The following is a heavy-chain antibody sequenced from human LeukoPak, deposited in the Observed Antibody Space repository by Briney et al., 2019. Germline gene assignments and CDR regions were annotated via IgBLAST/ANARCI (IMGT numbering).Heavy chain of an antibody. J-gene: IGHJ3*02. CDR3: ARDLVGANPGGAFDI. V-gene: IGHV4-39*07. CDR2: ISYSGST. Sequence: SETLSLTCTVSGGSISSSSYYWGWIRQPPGKGLEWIGSISYSGSTYYNPSLKSRVAISVDTSKNQFSLKLSSVTAADTAVYYCARDLVGANPGGAFDIWGQGTMVTVSS. D-gene: IGHD1-26*01. CDR1: GGSISSSSYY.